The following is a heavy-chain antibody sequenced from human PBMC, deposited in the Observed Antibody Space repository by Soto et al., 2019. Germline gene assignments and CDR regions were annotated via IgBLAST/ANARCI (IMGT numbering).Heavy chain of an antibody. D-gene: IGHD3-22*01. Sequence: ASVKVSCKASGYTFTSYSMHWVRQAPGQRLEWMGWINAGNGNTKYSQKFQGRVTITRDTSASTAYMELSSLRSEDTAVYYCARSDRSRSFYDSSAQPPDYWGQGTLVTVSS. CDR3: ARSDRSRSFYDSSAQPPDY. CDR2: INAGNGNT. CDR1: GYTFTSYS. J-gene: IGHJ4*02. V-gene: IGHV1-3*01.